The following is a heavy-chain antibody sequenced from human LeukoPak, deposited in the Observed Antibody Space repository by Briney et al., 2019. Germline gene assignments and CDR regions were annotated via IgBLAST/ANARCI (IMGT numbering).Heavy chain of an antibody. V-gene: IGHV3-53*01. J-gene: IGHJ4*02. CDR3: ARGGPVDFDSSGYYVDY. Sequence: GGSLRLSCAASGFTVSSNYMSWVRQAPGKGLEWVSVIYSGGSTYYADSVKGRSTISRDNSKNTLYLQMNSLRAEDTAVYYCARGGPVDFDSSGYYVDYWGQGTLVTVSS. CDR1: GFTVSSNY. D-gene: IGHD3-22*01. CDR2: IYSGGST.